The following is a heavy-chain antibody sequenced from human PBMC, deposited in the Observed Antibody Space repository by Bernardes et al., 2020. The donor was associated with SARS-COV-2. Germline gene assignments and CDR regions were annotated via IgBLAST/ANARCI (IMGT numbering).Heavy chain of an antibody. J-gene: IGHJ4*02. D-gene: IGHD1-26*01. CDR3: VAWSSLGNH. V-gene: IGHV3-7*02. CDR1: GFTFSTSW. Sequence: GGSLRLSCAGSGFTFSTSWMSWVRQAPGKGLEWVAHMNPDGGGVFYVDSVKGRFTISRDNAKNSLHVQMNSLRAEDTAMYYCVAWSSLGNHWGQGTLVTVSS. CDR2: MNPDGGGV.